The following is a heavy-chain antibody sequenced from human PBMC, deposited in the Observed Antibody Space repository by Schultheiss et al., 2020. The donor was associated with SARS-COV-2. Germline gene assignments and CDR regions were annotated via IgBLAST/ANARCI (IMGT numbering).Heavy chain of an antibody. J-gene: IGHJ6*02. CDR3: ARLASNPMGYYGMDV. D-gene: IGHD4-11*01. V-gene: IGHV1-69*06. CDR2: IIPIFGTA. CDR1: GYTFTSYY. Sequence: SVKVSCKASGYTFTSYYMHWVRQAPGQGLEWMGGIIPIFGTANYAQKFQGRVTITADKSTSTAYMELRSLRSDDTAVYYCARLASNPMGYYGMDVWGQGTTVTVSS.